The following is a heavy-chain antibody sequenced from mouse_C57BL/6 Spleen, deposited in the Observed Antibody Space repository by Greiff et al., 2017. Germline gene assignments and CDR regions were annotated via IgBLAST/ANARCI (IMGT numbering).Heavy chain of an antibody. CDR2: INPNNGGT. D-gene: IGHD1-2*01. CDR1: GYTFTDYY. J-gene: IGHJ2*01. Sequence: VQLQQSGPELVKPGASVKISCKASGYTFTDYYMNWVKQSHGKSLEWIGDINPNNGGTSYNQKFKGKATLTVDNSSSTAYMEHRSLTSEDSAVYYCARGATTAKYFDYWGQGTTLTVSS. V-gene: IGHV1-26*01. CDR3: ARGATTAKYFDY.